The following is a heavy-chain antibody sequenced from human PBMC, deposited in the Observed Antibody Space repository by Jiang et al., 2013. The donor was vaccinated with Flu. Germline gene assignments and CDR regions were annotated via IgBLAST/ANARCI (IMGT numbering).Heavy chain of an antibody. D-gene: IGHD2-8*02. V-gene: IGHV1-18*01. CDR1: GYTFTSHG. CDR2: ISLYNGNT. Sequence: EVKKPGASVKVSCKASGYTFTSHGINWVRQAPGQGLEWMGWISLYNGNTIYAQKFQGRVTLTTDTSTNTAYMELRSLRSDDTAVYYCSRVSGGAPVYYFDYWGQGALVTVSS. J-gene: IGHJ4*02. CDR3: SRVSGGAPVYYFDY.